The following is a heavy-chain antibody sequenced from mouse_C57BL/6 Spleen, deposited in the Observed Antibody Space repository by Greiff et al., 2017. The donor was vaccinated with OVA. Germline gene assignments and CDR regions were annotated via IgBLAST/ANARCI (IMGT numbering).Heavy chain of an antibody. D-gene: IGHD2-4*01. Sequence: QVQLKQSGAELVKPGASVKISCKASGYAFSSYWMNWVKQRPGKGLEWIGQIYPGDGDTNYNGKFKGKATLTADKSSSTAYMQLSSLTSEDSAVYFCARLGDYDGYYAMDYWGQGTSVTVSS. CDR2: IYPGDGDT. CDR1: GYAFSSYW. J-gene: IGHJ4*01. CDR3: ARLGDYDGYYAMDY. V-gene: IGHV1-80*01.